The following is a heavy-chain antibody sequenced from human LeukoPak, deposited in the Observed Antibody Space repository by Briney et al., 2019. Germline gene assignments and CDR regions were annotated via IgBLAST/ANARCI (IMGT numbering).Heavy chain of an antibody. CDR1: GFTVSSNY. D-gene: IGHD6-13*01. CDR2: IYSGGST. Sequence: GGSLRLSCAASGFTVSSNYMSWVRQAPGRGLEWVSVIYSGGSTYNADSVRGRFTISRDNSKNTLYLQMSSLRAEDTAVYYCVKSSSSWSQFEYFQHWGQGTLVTVSS. CDR3: VKSSSSWSQFEYFQH. V-gene: IGHV3-66*01. J-gene: IGHJ1*01.